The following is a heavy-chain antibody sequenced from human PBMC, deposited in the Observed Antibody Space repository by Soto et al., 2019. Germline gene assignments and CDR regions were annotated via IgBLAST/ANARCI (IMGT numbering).Heavy chain of an antibody. D-gene: IGHD4-17*01. Sequence: SETLSLTCSVSGSSIRPYYWSWIRQPPGKGLEWIGNIYYTGSTNYNPSLKSRLIMSVASSRNQLSLRLNSVTAADTAVYYCTRVGGYYGDYPKFDYWGQGALVTVSS. V-gene: IGHV4-59*01. J-gene: IGHJ4*02. CDR1: GSSIRPYY. CDR2: IYYTGST. CDR3: TRVGGYYGDYPKFDY.